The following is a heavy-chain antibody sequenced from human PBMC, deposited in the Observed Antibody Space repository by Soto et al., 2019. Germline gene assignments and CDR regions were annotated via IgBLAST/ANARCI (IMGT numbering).Heavy chain of an antibody. CDR2: IIGSGGTT. V-gene: IGHV3-23*01. CDR1: GFTFNSYA. J-gene: IGHJ4*02. CDR3: AKDRNYYESRGYDY. Sequence: PGGSLSLSGAASGFTFNSYAMSCVSQAPGKGLEGVSTIIGSGGTTYYGDSVKGRGSVSRDESKSTLYLLMSSLRAEDTAVYYCAKDRNYYESRGYDYWGQGT. D-gene: IGHD3-22*01.